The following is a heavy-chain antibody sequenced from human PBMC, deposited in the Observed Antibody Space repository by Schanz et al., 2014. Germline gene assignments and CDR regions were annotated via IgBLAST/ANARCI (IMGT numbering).Heavy chain of an antibody. CDR3: ARDKEDAFDI. CDR2: IKKDGSEK. CDR1: GFSFVDAW. V-gene: IGHV3-7*01. J-gene: IGHJ3*02. Sequence: EVQVVESGGGLVQPGGSLRLSCAASGFSFVDAWMSWVRQAPGRGLEWVATIKKDGSEKYNVDAVKGRFTISRDNAENSVYLEMKSLRAEDTAVYYCARDKEDAFDIWGQGTMVTVSS.